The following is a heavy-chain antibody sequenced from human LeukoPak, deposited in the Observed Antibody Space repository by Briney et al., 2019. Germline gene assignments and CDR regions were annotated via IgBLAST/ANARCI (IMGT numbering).Heavy chain of an antibody. J-gene: IGHJ4*02. CDR3: ARDDCGGDCYYNYYFDY. CDR1: GGSISSYY. V-gene: IGHV4-4*07. D-gene: IGHD2-21*02. CDR2: IYTSGST. Sequence: PLETLSLTCTVSGGSISSYYWSWIRQPAGKGLEWIGRIYTSGSTNYNPSLKSRVTMSVDTSKNQFSLKLSSVTAADTAVYYCARDDCGGDCYYNYYFDYWGQGTLVTVSS.